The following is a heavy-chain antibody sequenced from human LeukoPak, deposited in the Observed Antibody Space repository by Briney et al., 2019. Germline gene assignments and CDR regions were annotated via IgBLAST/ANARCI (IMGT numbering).Heavy chain of an antibody. CDR1: GFTFSSYA. D-gene: IGHD3-16*01. Sequence: GGSLRLSCAASGFTFSSYAMHWVRQAPGKGLEWVAVISYDGSNKYYADSVKGRFTISRDDSKNTLYLQMNSLRPEDTAVCYCARDLGVDYWGQGTLVTVSS. CDR2: ISYDGSNK. J-gene: IGHJ4*02. CDR3: ARDLGVDY. V-gene: IGHV3-30-3*01.